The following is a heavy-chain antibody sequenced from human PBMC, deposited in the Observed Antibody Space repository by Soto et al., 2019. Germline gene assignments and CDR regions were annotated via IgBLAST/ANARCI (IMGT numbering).Heavy chain of an antibody. V-gene: IGHV1-18*01. Sequence: QVQLVQSRAEVKNPGASVKVSCKASGYSFTRYGIAWARQAPGQGLEWMGWINTYSGNTNYAQNLQGRVTLPTDTSTSTAYMELTSLRSNDTAIYYCAMVDVYVTPSPQDVWGQGTTVIVSS. CDR2: INTYSGNT. CDR3: AMVDVYVTPSPQDV. CDR1: GYSFTRYG. D-gene: IGHD3-16*01. J-gene: IGHJ6*02.